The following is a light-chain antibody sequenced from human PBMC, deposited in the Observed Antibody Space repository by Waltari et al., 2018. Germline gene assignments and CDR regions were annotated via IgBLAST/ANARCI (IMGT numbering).Light chain of an antibody. CDR2: DVK. CDR3: SSQSSHGGVV. V-gene: IGLV2-14*03. J-gene: IGLJ2*01. CDR1: SREAVVSVA. Sequence: FAFTHLPPVPGSPGPSITLPRPETSREAVVSVAFPWYQAVPDQAPKVIIYDVKNRPSGVSDRFSGSKSGNTASLTISGLQADDEANYYCSSQSSHGGVVFGGGTKLTVL.